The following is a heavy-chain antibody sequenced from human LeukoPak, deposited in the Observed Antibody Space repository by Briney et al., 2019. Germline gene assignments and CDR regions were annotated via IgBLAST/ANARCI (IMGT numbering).Heavy chain of an antibody. V-gene: IGHV1-18*01. J-gene: IGHJ6*02. Sequence: ASVKVSCKASGYTFTSYGISWVRQAPGQGLEWMGWISAYNGNTNYAQKFQGRVTMTRNTSISTAYMELSSLRSEDTAVYYCASRNADNYYYGMDVWGQGTTVTVSS. CDR1: GYTFTSYG. CDR3: ASRNADNYYYGMDV. D-gene: IGHD1-14*01. CDR2: ISAYNGNT.